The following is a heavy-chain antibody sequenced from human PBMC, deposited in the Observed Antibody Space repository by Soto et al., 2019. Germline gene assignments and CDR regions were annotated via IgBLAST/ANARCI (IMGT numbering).Heavy chain of an antibody. CDR2: ISYDGSNK. D-gene: IGHD6-19*01. CDR3: AVIAKHSSGWQKPAFDI. Sequence: QVQLVESGGGVVQPGRSLRLSCAASGFTFSSYGMHWVRQAPGKGLEWVAVISYDGSNKYYADSVKGRFTISRDNSKNTLYLQMNSLRAEDTAVYHCAVIAKHSSGWQKPAFDIWGQGTMVTVSS. CDR1: GFTFSSYG. V-gene: IGHV3-30*03. J-gene: IGHJ3*02.